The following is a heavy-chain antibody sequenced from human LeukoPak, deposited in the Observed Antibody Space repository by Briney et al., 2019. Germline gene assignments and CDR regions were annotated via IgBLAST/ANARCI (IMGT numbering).Heavy chain of an antibody. D-gene: IGHD5-12*01. V-gene: IGHV3-7*01. J-gene: IGHJ4*02. CDR1: GFTFSNYW. CDR2: INQDGSDE. Sequence: GGSLRLSCAASGFTFSNYWMNWVRQAPGKGLEWVATINQDGSDEYYVDSVKGRFTISRDNAKNSLYLQMNSLRAEDTAVHYCVKDDGTSGYDLLDYWGQGTLVTVSS. CDR3: VKDDGTSGYDLLDY.